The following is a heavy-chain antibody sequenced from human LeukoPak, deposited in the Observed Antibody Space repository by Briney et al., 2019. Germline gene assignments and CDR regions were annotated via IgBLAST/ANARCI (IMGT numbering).Heavy chain of an antibody. CDR1: GYTFTGYY. J-gene: IGHJ5*02. V-gene: IGHV1-2*02. Sequence: ASVKVSCKASGYTFTGYYMYCVRQAPGQGLEWMGWINPNSGGTNYAQKFQGRVTMTRDTSISTAYMELSRLRSDDTAVYYCARGLWNGDYRKRGYNWFDPWGQGTLVTVSS. D-gene: IGHD4-17*01. CDR3: ARGLWNGDYRKRGYNWFDP. CDR2: INPNSGGT.